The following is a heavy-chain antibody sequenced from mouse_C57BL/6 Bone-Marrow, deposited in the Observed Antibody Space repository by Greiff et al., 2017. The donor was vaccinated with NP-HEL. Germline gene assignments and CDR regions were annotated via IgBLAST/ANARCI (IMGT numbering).Heavy chain of an antibody. CDR3: ARITTVGPSYWYFDV. CDR1: GYTFTDYY. D-gene: IGHD1-1*01. J-gene: IGHJ1*03. V-gene: IGHV1-26*01. Sequence: EVQLQQSGPELVKPGASVKISCKASGYTFTDYYMSWVKQSHGKSLEWIGDINPNNGGTSYNQKFKGKATLTVDKSSSTAYMELRSLTSEDSAVYYCARITTVGPSYWYFDVWGTGTTVTVSS. CDR2: INPNNGGT.